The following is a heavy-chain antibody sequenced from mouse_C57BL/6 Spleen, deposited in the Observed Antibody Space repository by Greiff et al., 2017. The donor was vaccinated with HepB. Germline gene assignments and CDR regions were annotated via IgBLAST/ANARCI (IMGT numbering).Heavy chain of an antibody. V-gene: IGHV1-42*01. Sequence: VQLQQSGPELVKPGASVKISCKASGYSFTGYYMNWVKQSPEKSLEWIGEINPSTGGTTYNQKFKAKATLTVDKSSSTAYMQLKSLTSEDSAVYFCSRAGDYDYDGLDWFAYWGQGTLVTVSA. CDR2: INPSTGGT. J-gene: IGHJ3*01. D-gene: IGHD2-4*01. CDR1: GYSFTGYY. CDR3: SRAGDYDYDGLDWFAY.